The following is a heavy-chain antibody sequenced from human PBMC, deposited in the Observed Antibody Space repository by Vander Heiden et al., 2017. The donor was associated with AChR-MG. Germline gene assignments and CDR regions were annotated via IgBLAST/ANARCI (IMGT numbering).Heavy chain of an antibody. D-gene: IGHD6-6*01. Sequence: QLQLQESGSGLVKPSQPLSLTCAVSGGSISSGGYSWSWIRQPPGKGLEWIGYIYHSGSTYYNPSLKSRVTISVDRSKNQFSLKLSSVTAADTAVYYCALTSHSSSWTHYYYGMDVWGQGTTVTVSS. CDR1: GGSISSGGYS. CDR2: IYHSGST. V-gene: IGHV4-30-2*01. J-gene: IGHJ6*02. CDR3: ALTSHSSSWTHYYYGMDV.